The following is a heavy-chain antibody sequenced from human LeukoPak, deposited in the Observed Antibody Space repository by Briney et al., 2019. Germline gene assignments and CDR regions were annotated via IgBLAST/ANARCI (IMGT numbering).Heavy chain of an antibody. D-gene: IGHD1-14*01. Sequence: PGGSLRLSCAPSGFTFSSYWMDWVRQAPGKGLVWVSRIISDGRSTSYADSVKGRFTISRDNAMNTVYLQMNSLRAEDTAVYYCARGPTPDGSGYYYYYGMDVWGQGTTVTVSS. J-gene: IGHJ6*02. CDR1: GFTFSSYW. CDR2: IISDGRST. CDR3: ARGPTPDGSGYYYYYGMDV. V-gene: IGHV3-74*01.